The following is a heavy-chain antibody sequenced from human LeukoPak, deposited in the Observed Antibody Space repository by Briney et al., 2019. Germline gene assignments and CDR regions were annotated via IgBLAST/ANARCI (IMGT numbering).Heavy chain of an antibody. D-gene: IGHD2-15*01. CDR2: IYYSGST. V-gene: IGHV4-61*01. CDR3: ARRVVAATNWFDP. Sequence: EPSETLSLTCTVSGGSVSSGSYYWSWIRQPPGKGLEWIGYIYYSGSTNYNPSLKSRVTISVDTSKNQFSLKLSSVTAADAAVYYCARRVVAATNWFDPWGQGTLVTVSS. J-gene: IGHJ5*02. CDR1: GGSVSSGSYY.